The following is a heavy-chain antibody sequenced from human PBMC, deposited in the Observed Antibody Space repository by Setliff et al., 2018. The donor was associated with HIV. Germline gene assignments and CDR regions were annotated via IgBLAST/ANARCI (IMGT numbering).Heavy chain of an antibody. CDR1: GYTFISYD. J-gene: IGHJ4*02. Sequence: ASVKVSCKAFGYTFISYDINWVRQAPGQGLEWMGWINAGNGNTKYSQKFQGRVTITRDTSASTVYMELSSLRAEDTAVYYCARGFIRTRYPFDYWGQGTLVTVSS. V-gene: IGHV1-3*01. CDR2: INAGNGNT. CDR3: ARGFIRTRYPFDY. D-gene: IGHD2-2*02.